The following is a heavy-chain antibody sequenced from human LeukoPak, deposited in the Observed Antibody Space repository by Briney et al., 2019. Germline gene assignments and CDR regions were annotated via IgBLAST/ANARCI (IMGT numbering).Heavy chain of an antibody. Sequence: ASVKVSCKVSGYTLTELSMHWVRQAPGKGLEWMGGFDPEDGETIYAQKFQGRVTMTEDTSTGTAYMELSSLRSEDTAVYYCATVVGAKYYFDYWGQGTLVTVSS. D-gene: IGHD1-26*01. CDR3: ATVVGAKYYFDY. CDR2: FDPEDGET. V-gene: IGHV1-24*01. J-gene: IGHJ4*02. CDR1: GYTLTELS.